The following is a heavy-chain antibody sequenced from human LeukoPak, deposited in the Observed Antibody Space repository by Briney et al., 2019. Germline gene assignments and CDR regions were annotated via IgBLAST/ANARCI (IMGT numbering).Heavy chain of an antibody. CDR3: ARAYGGATIIYYYMDV. V-gene: IGHV3-11*01. D-gene: IGHD5-12*01. Sequence: PGGSLRLSCAASGFTFSDYYMSWVRQAPGKGLEWVSYISSSGSTIYYADSVKGRFTISRDNAKNSLYLQMNSLRAEDTAVYYCARAYGGATIIYYYMDVWGKGTTVTVSS. J-gene: IGHJ6*03. CDR1: GFTFSDYY. CDR2: ISSSGSTI.